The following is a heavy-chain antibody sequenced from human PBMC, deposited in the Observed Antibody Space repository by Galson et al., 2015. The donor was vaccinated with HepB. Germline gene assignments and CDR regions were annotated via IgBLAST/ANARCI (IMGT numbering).Heavy chain of an antibody. V-gene: IGHV7-4-1*02. CDR2: INTNTGNP. J-gene: IGHJ6*02. CDR1: GYTFTSYG. Sequence: SVKVSCKASGYTFTSYGVSWVRQAPGQGLEWMGWINTNTGNPTYAQGFTGRFVFSLDTSVSTAYLQISSLKAEDSAVYYCARVRLARTYHYYGMDVWGQGTTVTVSS. D-gene: IGHD6-25*01. CDR3: ARVRLARTYHYYGMDV.